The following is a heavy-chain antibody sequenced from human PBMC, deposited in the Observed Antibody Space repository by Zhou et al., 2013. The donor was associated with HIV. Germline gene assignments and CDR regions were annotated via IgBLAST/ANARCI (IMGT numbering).Heavy chain of an antibody. Sequence: QVQLVQSGAEVKKPGSSVKVSCKASGGTFSSYAISWVRQAPGQGLEWMGRIIPILGIANYAQKFQGRVTITADKSTSTAYMELSSLRSEDTAVYYCARDQSPDYGDDYWGPGEPWSPSPQ. CDR3: ARDQSPDYGDDY. CDR2: IIPILGIA. J-gene: IGHJ4*02. V-gene: IGHV1-69*04. CDR1: GGTFSSYA. D-gene: IGHD4-17*01.